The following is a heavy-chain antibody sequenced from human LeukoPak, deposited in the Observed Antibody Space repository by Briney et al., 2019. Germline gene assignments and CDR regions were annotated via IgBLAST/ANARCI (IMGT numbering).Heavy chain of an antibody. CDR1: GYTFTSYD. D-gene: IGHD6-13*01. V-gene: IGHV1-8*03. CDR2: MNPNSGNT. CDR3: ARDKGAAAGTRDQTLFDY. Sequence: ASVKVSCKASGYTFTSYDINWVRQATGQGLEWMGWMNPNSGNTGYAQKFQGRVTITRNTSISTAYMELSSLRSEDTAVYYCARDKGAAAGTRDQTLFDYWGQGTLVTVSS. J-gene: IGHJ4*02.